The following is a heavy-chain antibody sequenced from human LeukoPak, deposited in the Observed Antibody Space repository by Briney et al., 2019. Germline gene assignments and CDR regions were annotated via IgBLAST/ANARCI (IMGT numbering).Heavy chain of an antibody. J-gene: IGHJ4*02. Sequence: SETLSLTCTVYGGSFSGYYWSWIRQPPGKGLEWIGEINHSGSTNYNPSHKSRVTISVDTSKNQFSLKLSSVTAADTAVYYCARALGTSFDYWGQGTLVTVSS. CDR1: GGSFSGYY. CDR3: ARALGTSFDY. CDR2: INHSGST. V-gene: IGHV4-34*01. D-gene: IGHD7-27*01.